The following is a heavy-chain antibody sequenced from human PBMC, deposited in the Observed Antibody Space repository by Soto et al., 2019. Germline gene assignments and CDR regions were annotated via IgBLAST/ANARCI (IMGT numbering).Heavy chain of an antibody. Sequence: GESLRLSCAASGFTFSSYWMSWVRQAPGKGLEWVANIKQDGSEKYYVDSVKGRFTISRDNAKNSLYLQMNSLRAEDTAVYYCARRPDWVLPASQVGRYYYYYYMDVWGKGTTVTVSS. CDR2: IKQDGSEK. D-gene: IGHD2-21*01. V-gene: IGHV3-7*01. CDR1: GFTFSSYW. CDR3: ARRPDWVLPASQVGRYYYYYYMDV. J-gene: IGHJ6*03.